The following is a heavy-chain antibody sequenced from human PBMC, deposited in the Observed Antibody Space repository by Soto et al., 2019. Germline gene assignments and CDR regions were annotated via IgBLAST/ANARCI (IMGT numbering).Heavy chain of an antibody. Sequence: ASVKVSCKASGYTFTSYGISWVGQAPGQGLEWVVWISAYNGNTNYAQKLQGRVTMTTDTSTSRAYMELRSLRSDDTAVYYCARVWARPGYYYYGMDVWG. CDR1: GYTFTSYG. J-gene: IGHJ6*02. CDR3: ARVWARPGYYYYGMDV. CDR2: ISAYNGNT. D-gene: IGHD6-6*01. V-gene: IGHV1-18*04.